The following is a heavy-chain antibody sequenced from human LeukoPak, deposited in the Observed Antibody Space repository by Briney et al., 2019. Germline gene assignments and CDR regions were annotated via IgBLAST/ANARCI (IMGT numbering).Heavy chain of an antibody. CDR3: ARGYSMGGRWLVGDTRFDS. CDR2: IKHDGSDK. Sequence: PGGSLRLSCAASGFTFSSYWMSWVRQAPGKGLEWVANIKHDGSDKYYVDSVKGRFTISRDNAKNSLYLQMNSLRAEDTAVYYCARGYSMGGRWLVGDTRFDSWGQGTLVTVSS. CDR1: GFTFSSYW. J-gene: IGHJ4*02. D-gene: IGHD6-19*01. V-gene: IGHV3-7*01.